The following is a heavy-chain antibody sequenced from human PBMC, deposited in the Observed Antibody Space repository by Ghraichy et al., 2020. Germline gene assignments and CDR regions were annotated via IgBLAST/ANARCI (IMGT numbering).Heavy chain of an antibody. CDR3: ARTSGTYLVGWFDP. CDR2: IYPGGST. V-gene: IGHV3-53*01. J-gene: IGHJ5*02. Sequence: GGSLRLSCAASGFIVSDNYMSWVRQAPGKGLEWVSVIYPGGSTYYADSVKGRFTISRDSSKNTLYLQVNSLRADDMAIYYCARTSGTYLVGWFDPWGQGTLVTVSS. D-gene: IGHD1-26*01. CDR1: GFIVSDNY.